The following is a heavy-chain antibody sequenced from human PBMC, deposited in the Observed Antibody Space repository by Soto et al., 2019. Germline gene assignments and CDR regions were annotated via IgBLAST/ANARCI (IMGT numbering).Heavy chain of an antibody. D-gene: IGHD3-10*01. CDR2: INHSGST. CDR3: ARIRVTMVRGVIINYYYYGMDV. Sequence: SETLSLTCAVYGGSFSCYYWSWIRQPPGKGLEWIGEINHSGSTNYNPSLKSRVTISVDTSKNQFSLKLSSVTAADTAVYYCARIRVTMVRGVIINYYYYGMDVWGQGTTVTVSS. V-gene: IGHV4-34*01. J-gene: IGHJ6*02. CDR1: GGSFSCYY.